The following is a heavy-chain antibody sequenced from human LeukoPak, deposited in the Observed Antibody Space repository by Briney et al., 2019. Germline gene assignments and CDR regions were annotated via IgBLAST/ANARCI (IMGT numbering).Heavy chain of an antibody. Sequence: GGSLRLSCAASGFTFSSYGMHWVRQAPGKGLEWVAFIRYDGSNKYYADSVKGRFTISRDNSKNTLYLQMNSLRAEDTAVYYCAKDGYCSSTSCQGEELTWGQGTLVTVSS. CDR1: GFTFSSYG. V-gene: IGHV3-30*02. J-gene: IGHJ5*02. CDR2: IRYDGSNK. D-gene: IGHD2-2*03. CDR3: AKDGYCSSTSCQGEELT.